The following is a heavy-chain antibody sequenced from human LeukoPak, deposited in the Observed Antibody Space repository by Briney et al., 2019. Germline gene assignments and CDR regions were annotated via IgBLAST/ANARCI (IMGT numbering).Heavy chain of an antibody. V-gene: IGHV3-7*01. Sequence: GGSLRLSCAASGFTFSSYGMSWVRQAPGKGLGGVASIRQDESEKYYVDSVKGRFTISRDNAKNSLYLQMNSLRAEDTAIFYCASDFYDSKYLRYFDYWGQGTLVTAAS. CDR2: IRQDESEK. D-gene: IGHD3-22*01. CDR1: GFTFSSYG. CDR3: ASDFYDSKYLRYFDY. J-gene: IGHJ4*02.